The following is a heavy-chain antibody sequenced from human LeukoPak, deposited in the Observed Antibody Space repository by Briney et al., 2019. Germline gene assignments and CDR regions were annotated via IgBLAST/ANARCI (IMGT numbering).Heavy chain of an antibody. Sequence: SETLSLTCAVSGGSFSGYYWTWIRQPPGKGLEWIGEINHSGSANYNPSLKSRVTISVDTSKNQFSLKLSSATAADTAVYYCATLHDYGDYEVGYWGQGTLVTVSS. CDR3: ATLHDYGDYEVGY. CDR1: GGSFSGYY. CDR2: INHSGSA. J-gene: IGHJ4*02. D-gene: IGHD4-17*01. V-gene: IGHV4-34*01.